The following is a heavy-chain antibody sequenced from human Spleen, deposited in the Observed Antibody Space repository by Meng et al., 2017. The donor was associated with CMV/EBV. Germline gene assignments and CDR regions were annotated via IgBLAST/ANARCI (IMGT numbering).Heavy chain of an antibody. V-gene: IGHV3-21*01. Sequence: GESLKISCAASGITFTTFTMHWVRQAPGKGLEWVSSISSTSAYMYYADSVKGRFIISRDNAENSLYLQLNSLRAEDTAVYYCAREDRPKWELLPTDYWGQGTLVTVSS. D-gene: IGHD1-26*01. CDR3: AREDRPKWELLPTDY. CDR2: ISSTSAYM. CDR1: GITFTTFT. J-gene: IGHJ4*02.